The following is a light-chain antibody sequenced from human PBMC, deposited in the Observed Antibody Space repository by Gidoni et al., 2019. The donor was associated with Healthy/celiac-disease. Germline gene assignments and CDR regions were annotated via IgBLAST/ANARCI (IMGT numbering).Light chain of an antibody. Sequence: IVMTQSPATLSGSPGERATLSCRASQSVSSNLAWYQQKPGQAPRLLIYGASTRATGIPARFSGSGSGTEFTLTISSLQSEDFAVYYCQQYNNPPTFGPGTKVDIK. CDR2: GAS. CDR1: QSVSSN. CDR3: QQYNNPPT. J-gene: IGKJ3*01. V-gene: IGKV3-15*01.